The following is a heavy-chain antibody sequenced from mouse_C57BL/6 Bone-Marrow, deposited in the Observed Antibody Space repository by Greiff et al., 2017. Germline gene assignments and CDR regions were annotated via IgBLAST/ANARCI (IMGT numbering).Heavy chain of an antibody. J-gene: IGHJ2*01. Sequence: EVQGVESGGGLVQPGGSMKLSCAASGFTFSDAWMDWVRQSPEKGLEWVAEIRNKANNHATYYAESVKGRFTISRDDSKSSVYLQMNSLRAEDTGIYYCTRHSTVVVPFDYWGQGTTLTVSS. CDR2: IRNKANNHAT. V-gene: IGHV6-6*01. D-gene: IGHD1-1*01. CDR1: GFTFSDAW. CDR3: TRHSTVVVPFDY.